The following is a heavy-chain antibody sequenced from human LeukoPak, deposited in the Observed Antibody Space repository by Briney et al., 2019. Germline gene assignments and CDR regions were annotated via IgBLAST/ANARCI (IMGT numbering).Heavy chain of an antibody. D-gene: IGHD4-17*01. Sequence: SETLSLNCADYGGAFSGYYWNWIRQPPRKRLEWIGEINHSGSTNYNPSLKSRVTISVDTSKNQFSLKLSSVTAADTAVYYCARVGGYGADYWGQGTLVTVSS. CDR1: GGAFSGYY. J-gene: IGHJ4*02. V-gene: IGHV4-34*01. CDR3: ARVGGYGADY. CDR2: INHSGST.